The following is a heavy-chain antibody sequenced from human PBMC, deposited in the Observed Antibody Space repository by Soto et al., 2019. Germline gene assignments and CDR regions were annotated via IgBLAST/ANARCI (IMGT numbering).Heavy chain of an antibody. D-gene: IGHD3-10*01. J-gene: IGHJ5*02. Sequence: PSETLSLTCTVSGGSISSYYWSWIRQPPGKGLEWIGYIYYSGSTNYNPSLKSRVTISLDTSKNQFSLKLSSVTAADTAVYYCARASPMVRGINWFDPWGQGTLVTVSS. CDR3: ARASPMVRGINWFDP. CDR2: IYYSGST. CDR1: GGSISSYY. V-gene: IGHV4-59*01.